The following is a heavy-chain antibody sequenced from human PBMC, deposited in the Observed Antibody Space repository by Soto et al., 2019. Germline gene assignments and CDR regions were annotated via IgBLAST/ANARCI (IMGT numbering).Heavy chain of an antibody. V-gene: IGHV4-30-2*01. J-gene: IGHJ4*02. CDR3: ARAPRGSIAAADNFDY. CDR2: IYHSGSN. Sequence: QLQLQESGSGLVKPSQTLSLTCAVSGGSISSGGYSWSWIRQPPGKGLEWIGYIYHSGSNYYNRSLKSRVNISVDRSKNQCSLKLSSVTASDTAVYYCARAPRGSIAAADNFDYWGQGTLVTVSS. D-gene: IGHD6-13*01. CDR1: GGSISSGGYS.